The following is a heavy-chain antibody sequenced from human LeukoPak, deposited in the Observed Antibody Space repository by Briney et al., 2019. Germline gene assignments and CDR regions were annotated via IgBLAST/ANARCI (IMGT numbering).Heavy chain of an antibody. CDR1: GFTFSTCA. Sequence: GGSLRLSCAASGFTFSTCAMGWVRQAPGKGLGWVSALSGSGGSTFYADSVKGRFTISRDNSKNTVYLQMSGLRAEDTALYCCAKAHCSPTSCSRIDYWGQGTLVTVSS. D-gene: IGHD2-2*01. V-gene: IGHV3-23*01. J-gene: IGHJ4*02. CDR2: LSGSGGST. CDR3: AKAHCSPTSCSRIDY.